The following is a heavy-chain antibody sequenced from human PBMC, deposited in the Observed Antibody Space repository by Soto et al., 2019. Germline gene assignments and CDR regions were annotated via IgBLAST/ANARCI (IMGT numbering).Heavy chain of an antibody. D-gene: IGHD2-2*01. CDR2: INPSSGGT. Sequence: GASVKVSCKASGYTFTYYYIHWVRQAPGQGFEWMGMINPSSGGTSYAQKLQGRVTMTEDTSTSTAYMELRGLQSDAMAVYYCASLYCSSTRRSCDYWGQGTLVTGSS. J-gene: IGHJ4*02. CDR1: GYTFTYYY. V-gene: IGHV1-46*01. CDR3: ASLYCSSTRRSCDY.